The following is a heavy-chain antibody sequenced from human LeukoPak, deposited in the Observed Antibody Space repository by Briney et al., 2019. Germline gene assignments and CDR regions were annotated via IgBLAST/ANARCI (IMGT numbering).Heavy chain of an antibody. V-gene: IGHV3-30*18. CDR1: GFTFSNYG. CDR3: ANIEREGYCTSNNCYPFDY. J-gene: IGHJ4*02. Sequence: GGSLRLSCVVSGFTFSNYGMHWVRQAPGKGPEWVAVISFDGNNKNYADSVEGRFTISRDNSKNTLYLQMNSVRPEDTAVYYCANIEREGYCTSNNCYPFDYWGQGTLVTVSP. CDR2: ISFDGNNK. D-gene: IGHD2-2*01.